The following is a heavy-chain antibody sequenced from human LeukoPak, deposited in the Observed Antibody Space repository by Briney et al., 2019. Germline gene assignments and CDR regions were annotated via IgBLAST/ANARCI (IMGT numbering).Heavy chain of an antibody. V-gene: IGHV5-51*01. J-gene: IGHJ5*02. D-gene: IGHD1-1*01. CDR3: ARQQIQQLGPNFDP. CDR2: IYPGDSDT. CDR1: GYTFTYYW. Sequence: GESLRISCKASGYTFTYYWIAWVRQMPGKGLEWMGVIYPGDSDTRYNPSFQGQVTISADKSISTTYLQWNSLRASDTAMYYCARQQIQQLGPNFDPWGQGTLVTVSS.